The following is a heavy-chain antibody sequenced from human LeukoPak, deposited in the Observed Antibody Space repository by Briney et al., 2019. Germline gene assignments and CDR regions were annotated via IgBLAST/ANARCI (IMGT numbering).Heavy chain of an antibody. CDR2: IYYSGST. CDR3: ARGVFIVVVPAASSRNWFDP. J-gene: IGHJ5*02. CDR1: GGSISSSSYY. V-gene: IGHV4-39*01. Sequence: SETLSLTCTVSGGSISSSSYYWGWIRQPPGKGLEWIGSIYYSGSTYYNPSLKSRVTISVDTSKNQFSLKLSSVTAADTAVYYCARGVFIVVVPAASSRNWFDPWGQGTLVTVSS. D-gene: IGHD2-2*01.